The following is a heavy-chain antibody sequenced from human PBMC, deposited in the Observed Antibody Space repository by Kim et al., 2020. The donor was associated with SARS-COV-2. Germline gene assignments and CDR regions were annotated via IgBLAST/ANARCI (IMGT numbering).Heavy chain of an antibody. Sequence: GGSLRLSCAASGFTFSNAWMTWVRQAPGKGLEWVARIRSKSAGGTTEYAAAGKVRFTISRDDSENKLYMQMNSLKNADTSLCSCTTCTYGPLKDWGQGTL. CDR1: GFTFSNAW. J-gene: IGHJ4*02. D-gene: IGHD2-8*01. CDR2: IRSKSAGGTT. V-gene: IGHV3-15*01. CDR3: TTCTYGPLKD.